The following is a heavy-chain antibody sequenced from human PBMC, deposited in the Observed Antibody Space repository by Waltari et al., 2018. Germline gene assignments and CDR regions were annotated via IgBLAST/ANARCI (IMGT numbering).Heavy chain of an antibody. D-gene: IGHD2-2*02. CDR3: ARLAYCSSTSCYIADY. V-gene: IGHV1-2*06. J-gene: IGHJ4*02. CDR1: GYTFTGYY. Sequence: QVQLVQSGAEVKKPGASVKVSCKASGYTFTGYYMHWVRQAPGQGLEWMGRINPNSGGTNYAQKFQGRVTRTRDTSISTAYMELSRLRSDDTAVYYCARLAYCSSTSCYIADYWGQGTLVTVSS. CDR2: INPNSGGT.